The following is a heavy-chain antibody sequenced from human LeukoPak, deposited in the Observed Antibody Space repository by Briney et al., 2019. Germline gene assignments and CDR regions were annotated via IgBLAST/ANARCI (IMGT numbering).Heavy chain of an antibody. D-gene: IGHD6-13*01. CDR2: INPNSGGT. V-gene: IGHV1-2*02. J-gene: IGHJ3*02. CDR1: GYTFTSYD. Sequence: ASVKVSCKASGYTFTSYDINWVRQATGQGLEWMGWINPNSGGTNYAQKFQGRVTMTRDTSISTAYMELSRLRSDDTAVYYCARGRAAGRNDAFDIWGQGTMVTVSS. CDR3: ARGRAAGRNDAFDI.